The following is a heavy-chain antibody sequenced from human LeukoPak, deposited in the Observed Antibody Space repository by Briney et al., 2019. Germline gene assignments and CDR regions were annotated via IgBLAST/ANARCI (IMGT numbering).Heavy chain of an antibody. CDR2: IHTSGST. V-gene: IGHV4-4*07. CDR1: GGSISSYY. J-gene: IGHJ4*02. D-gene: IGHD3-22*01. Sequence: SETLSLTCTVSGGSISSYYWNWIRQPAGKGLEWIGRIHTSGSTNYNPSLKSRVTMSVDTSKNQFSLKLSSVTAADTAVYYCARGGPIVVDTFDYWGQGILVTVSS. CDR3: ARGGPIVVDTFDY.